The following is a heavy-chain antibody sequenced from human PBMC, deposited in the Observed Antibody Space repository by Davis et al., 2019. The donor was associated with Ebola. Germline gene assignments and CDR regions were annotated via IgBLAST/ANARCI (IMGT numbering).Heavy chain of an antibody. CDR2: IIPIFGTA. V-gene: IGHV1-69*06. CDR1: GGTFSSYA. D-gene: IGHD2-21*01. J-gene: IGHJ4*02. Sequence: AASVKLSCKASGGTFSSYAISWVRQAPGQGLEWMGGIIPIFGTANYAQKFQGRVTITADKSTSTAYMELSSLRSEDTAVYYCARASHCGGDCYSDYWGQGTLVTVSS. CDR3: ARASHCGGDCYSDY.